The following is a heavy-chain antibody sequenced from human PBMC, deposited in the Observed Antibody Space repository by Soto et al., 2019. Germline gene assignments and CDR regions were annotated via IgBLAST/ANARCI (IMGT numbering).Heavy chain of an antibody. Sequence: GGSLRLSCAASGFTFSSYSMNWVRQAPGKGLEWVSYISSSSSTIYYADSVKGRFTISRDNAKNSLYLQMNSLRAEDTAVYYCARVLSLGLRYYYYYMDVWGKGTTVTVSS. V-gene: IGHV3-48*01. D-gene: IGHD2-15*01. CDR1: GFTFSSYS. CDR2: ISSSSSTI. J-gene: IGHJ6*03. CDR3: ARVLSLGLRYYYYYMDV.